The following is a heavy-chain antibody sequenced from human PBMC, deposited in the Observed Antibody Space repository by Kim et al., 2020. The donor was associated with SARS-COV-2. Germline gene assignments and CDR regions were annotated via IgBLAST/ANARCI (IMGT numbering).Heavy chain of an antibody. J-gene: IGHJ4*02. V-gene: IGHV1-46*01. CDR2: ST. Sequence: STSYAQKFQGRVTMTRDTSTSTVYMELSSLRSEDTAVYYCAVLGMNTFDYWGQGTLVTVSS. D-gene: IGHD3-16*01. CDR3: AVLGMNTFDY.